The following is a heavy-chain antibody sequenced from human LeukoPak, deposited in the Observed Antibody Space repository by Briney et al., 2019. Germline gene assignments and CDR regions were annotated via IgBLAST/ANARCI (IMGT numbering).Heavy chain of an antibody. J-gene: IGHJ6*02. CDR3: VRDQIAASLSGMDV. Sequence: GGSLRLSCAASGFTFSGYTMNWVRQAPGMGLEWVSSISSFSTYIYYADSLRGRFTISRDNANNSLSLQMNSLRAEDTAMYFCVRDQIAASLSGMDVWGQGTTVTVSS. D-gene: IGHD6-13*01. CDR2: ISSFSTYI. CDR1: GFTFSGYT. V-gene: IGHV3-21*01.